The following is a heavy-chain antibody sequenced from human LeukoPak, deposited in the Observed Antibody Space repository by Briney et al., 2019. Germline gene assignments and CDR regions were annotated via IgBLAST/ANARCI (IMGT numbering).Heavy chain of an antibody. Sequence: GGSLRLSCAASGFTFSSYAMHWVRQAPGKGLEWVAVISYDGSNKYYADSVKGRFTISRDNAKNSLYLQMNSLRAEDTALYYCAKDWMVRGVTTGTLDYWGQGTLVTVSS. D-gene: IGHD3-10*01. CDR3: AKDWMVRGVTTGTLDY. CDR2: ISYDGSNK. J-gene: IGHJ4*02. CDR1: GFTFSSYA. V-gene: IGHV3-30-3*01.